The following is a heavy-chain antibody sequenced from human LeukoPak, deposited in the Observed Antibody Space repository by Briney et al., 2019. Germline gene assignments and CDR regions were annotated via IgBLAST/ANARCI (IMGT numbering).Heavy chain of an antibody. J-gene: IGHJ5*02. D-gene: IGHD6-6*01. V-gene: IGHV1-8*01. CDR3: ARGLRRKVAARPENWLAP. CDR2: MKPYSGNT. Sequence: VSVKVSCKPSGYTVTRYEINWVRQATGQELEWMGWMKPYSGNTGYAQKLQRRVTMTRNTSISTAYKELSSLRSEDTAVYYCARGLRRKVAARPENWLAPWGQGTRVSVS. CDR1: GYTVTRYE.